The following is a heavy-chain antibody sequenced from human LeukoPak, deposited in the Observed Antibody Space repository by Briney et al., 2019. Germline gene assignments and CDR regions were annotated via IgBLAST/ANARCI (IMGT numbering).Heavy chain of an antibody. J-gene: IGHJ4*02. Sequence: GESLKISCKGSGYSFTSYWIGWGRQMPGKGLEWMGIIYPGDSDTRYSPSFQGQVTISADKSISTAYLQWSSLKASDTAMYYCARRQGYSYGSGHFDYWGQGTLVTVSS. D-gene: IGHD5-18*01. CDR1: GYSFTSYW. CDR2: IYPGDSDT. CDR3: ARRQGYSYGSGHFDY. V-gene: IGHV5-51*01.